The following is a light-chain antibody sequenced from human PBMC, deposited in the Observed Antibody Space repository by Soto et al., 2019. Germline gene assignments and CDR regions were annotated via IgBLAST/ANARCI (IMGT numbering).Light chain of an antibody. J-gene: IGKJ1*01. CDR1: QSLTMW. CDR3: QRWTDYSWT. CDR2: KTS. V-gene: IGKV1-5*03. Sequence: DIHMPQSPSTLSASVGDRVTITCRASQSLTMWVAWYQQKPGKAPNLLIYKTSSLESGAPSRFSGSGSGTEFTLTISSLKPDDFAAYYCQRWTDYSWTFGEGTKVEVK.